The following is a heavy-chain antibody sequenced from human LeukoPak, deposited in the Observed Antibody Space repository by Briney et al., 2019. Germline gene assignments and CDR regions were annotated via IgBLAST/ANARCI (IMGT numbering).Heavy chain of an antibody. V-gene: IGHV4-61*02. CDR3: ARDRGYDFYLDGDAFDI. Sequence: PSQTLSLTCTVSGGSISSGSYYWSWIRQPAGKGLEWIGRIYTSGSTNYNPSLKSRVTISVDTSKNQFSLKLSSVTAADTAVYYCARDRGYDFYLDGDAFDIWGLGTMVTVSS. CDR1: GGSISSGSYY. J-gene: IGHJ3*02. CDR2: IYTSGST. D-gene: IGHD3-3*01.